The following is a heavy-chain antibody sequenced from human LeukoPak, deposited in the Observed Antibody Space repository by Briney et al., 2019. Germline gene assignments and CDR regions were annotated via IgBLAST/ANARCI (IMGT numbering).Heavy chain of an antibody. CDR1: GDSISTYY. D-gene: IGHD6-13*01. Sequence: SETLSLTCTVSGDSISTYYWSWIRQPPGKGLEWIAYIYYRGSTSYNPSLKSRVTISVDTSKNQFSLKLSSVTAADTAVYYCARSHRSSWFYMDVWGKGTTVTVSS. CDR3: ARSHRSSWFYMDV. V-gene: IGHV4-59*01. CDR2: IYYRGST. J-gene: IGHJ6*03.